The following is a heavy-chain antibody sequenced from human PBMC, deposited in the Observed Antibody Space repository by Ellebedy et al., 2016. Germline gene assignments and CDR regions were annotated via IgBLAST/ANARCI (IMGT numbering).Heavy chain of an antibody. CDR1: GFTFSSYW. D-gene: IGHD2-15*01. CDR2: IKQDGSEK. Sequence: GESLKISCAASGFTFSSYWMSWVRQAPGKGLEWVANIKQDGSEKYYVDSVKGRFTISRDNAKNSLYLQMNSLRAEDTAVYYCARDVIVVVVAAAYYYGMDVWGQGTTVTVSS. V-gene: IGHV3-7*01. CDR3: ARDVIVVVVAAAYYYGMDV. J-gene: IGHJ6*02.